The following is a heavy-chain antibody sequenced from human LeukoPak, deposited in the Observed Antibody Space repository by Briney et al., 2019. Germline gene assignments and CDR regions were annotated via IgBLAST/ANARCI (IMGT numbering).Heavy chain of an antibody. CDR1: GFTFSSYG. V-gene: IGHV3-48*01. J-gene: IGHJ4*02. CDR3: ASIATYYDFWSGYYPFDY. D-gene: IGHD3-3*01. Sequence: GGSLRLSCAASGFTFSSYGMHWVRQAPGKGLEWVSYISSSSSTIYYADSVKGRFTISRDNAKNSLYLQMNSLRAEDTAVYYCASIATYYDFWSGYYPFDYWGQGTLVTVSS. CDR2: ISSSSSTI.